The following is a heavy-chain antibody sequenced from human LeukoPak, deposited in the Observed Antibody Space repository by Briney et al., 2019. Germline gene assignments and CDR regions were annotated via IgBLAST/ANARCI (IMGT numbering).Heavy chain of an antibody. CDR2: IKEDGSEN. Sequence: GGSLRLSCAASAFTFRSYWMSWVRQAPGKGLEWVANIKEDGSENYYVDSVKGRFTISRDNAENSLYLQMNSLRVEDTALYYCARYGNNVDNAFDIWGQGTMVTVSS. J-gene: IGHJ3*02. CDR1: AFTFRSYW. V-gene: IGHV3-7*01. CDR3: ARYGNNVDNAFDI. D-gene: IGHD4-17*01.